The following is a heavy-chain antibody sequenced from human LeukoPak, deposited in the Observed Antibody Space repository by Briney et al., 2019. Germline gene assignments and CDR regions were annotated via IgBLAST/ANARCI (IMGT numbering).Heavy chain of an antibody. CDR2: ISESGST. Sequence: PSETLSLTCSVSGYSIISNYYWAWIRQPPGKGLEWIGSISESGSTYYNPSLKSRVTISVDTSKNHFSLKLTSVTAADTAVYSCARVISSSWTYYFDDWGQGTLVTVSS. V-gene: IGHV4-38-2*02. J-gene: IGHJ4*02. D-gene: IGHD6-13*01. CDR3: ARVISSSWTYYFDD. CDR1: GYSIISNYY.